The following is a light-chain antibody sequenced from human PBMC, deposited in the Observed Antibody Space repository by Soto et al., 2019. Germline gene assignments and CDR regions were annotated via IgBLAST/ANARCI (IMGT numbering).Light chain of an antibody. V-gene: IGKV3-20*01. J-gene: IGKJ1*01. Sequence: EIVLTQSPGTLSLSPGERATLSCRASQSVSSSYLAWYQQKPGQAPRLLIYGASSRATGIPDRFSGSGSGTDFTLTSSRLEPEDFAVYYCHQYGSSPGTFGQGTKV. CDR3: HQYGSSPGT. CDR2: GAS. CDR1: QSVSSSY.